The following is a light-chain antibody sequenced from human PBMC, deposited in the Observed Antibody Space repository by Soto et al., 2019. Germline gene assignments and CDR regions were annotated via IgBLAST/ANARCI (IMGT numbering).Light chain of an antibody. CDR2: DVS. V-gene: IGLV2-11*01. CDR1: SSDVGGYNY. CDR3: CSYAGSTRYV. Sequence: ALTQPRSVSGSPGQSVTISCTGTSSDVGGYNYVSWYQQHPGKAPKVMIYDVSERPSGVPDRFSGSKSGNTASLTIPGLQAEDEADYYCCSYAGSTRYVLGTGTKLTVL. J-gene: IGLJ1*01.